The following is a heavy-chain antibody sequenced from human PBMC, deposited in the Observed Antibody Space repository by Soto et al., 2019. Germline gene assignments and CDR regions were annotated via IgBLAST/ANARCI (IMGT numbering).Heavy chain of an antibody. J-gene: IGHJ4*02. D-gene: IGHD6-6*01. V-gene: IGHV3-23*01. CDR2: ISGSAGST. CDR1: GFTFTTYA. Sequence: EVQLLESGGGLVQPGGSLRLSCAASGFTFTTYAMSWVRQAPGKGLEWVSAISGSAGSTYYADCVKGRFTISRDNSKNTLSLQMNSLRAEDTAVYYCAKNWDTTFSSSSHWGQGTLVSVSS. CDR3: AKNWDTTFSSSSH.